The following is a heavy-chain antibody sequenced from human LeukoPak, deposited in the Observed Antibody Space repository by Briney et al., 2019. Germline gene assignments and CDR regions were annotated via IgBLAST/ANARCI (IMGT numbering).Heavy chain of an antibody. CDR3: ARDRKVLTGSFDY. J-gene: IGHJ4*02. CDR2: INPNSGNT. V-gene: IGHV1-2*02. CDR1: GYTFTDYY. Sequence: ASVKVSCKASGYTFTDYYMYWVRQAPGQGLEWMGWINPNSGNTNYAQKFQGRVTMTRDTSISTASMELSRLTSDDTAVYYCARDRKVLTGSFDYWGQGTLVTASS. D-gene: IGHD3-9*01.